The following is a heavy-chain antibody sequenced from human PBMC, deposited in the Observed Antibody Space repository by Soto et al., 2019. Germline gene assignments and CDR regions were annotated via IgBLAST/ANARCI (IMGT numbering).Heavy chain of an antibody. CDR2: ISGSADST. V-gene: IGHV3-23*01. CDR1: GFTFSSFA. D-gene: IGHD2-8*01. Sequence: EVQLLESGGGLVQPGGSLRLSCAASGFTFSSFALNWVRQAPGKGLEWVSIISGSADSTFYADSVKGRFTISRDNSKNMLYLQINSLRAEDTAVYYCAKTRGAMIYAISVYGMDVWGQVTTVTVS. CDR3: AKTRGAMIYAISVYGMDV. J-gene: IGHJ6*02.